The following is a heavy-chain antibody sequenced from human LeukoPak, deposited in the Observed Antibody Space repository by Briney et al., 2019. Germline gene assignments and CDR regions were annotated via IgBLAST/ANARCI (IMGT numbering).Heavy chain of an antibody. V-gene: IGHV3-33*01. Sequence: TGGSLRLSCAGSGFNFSNYGMHWVRQAPGKGLEWVTVIWYDGSNKYYAESVKDRFTISRDNSKNTVYLQMNSLRAEDTAVYYCARDGRGPADYWGQGTLVTVSS. D-gene: IGHD3-16*01. CDR1: GFNFSNYG. CDR2: IWYDGSNK. CDR3: ARDGRGPADY. J-gene: IGHJ4*02.